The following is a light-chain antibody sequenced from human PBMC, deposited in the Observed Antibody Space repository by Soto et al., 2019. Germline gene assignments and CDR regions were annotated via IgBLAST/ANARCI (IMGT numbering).Light chain of an antibody. Sequence: QSALTQPASVSGSPGQSITISCTGTSSDVGGYNYVSWYQQHPGKAPKLMIYDVSSRPSGVSNRFSGSKSGTTASLTISGLQAEDEADYYCSSYTTSSTLYVVFGGGTQLTVL. CDR3: SSYTTSSTLYVV. J-gene: IGLJ2*01. CDR2: DVS. V-gene: IGLV2-14*01. CDR1: SSDVGGYNY.